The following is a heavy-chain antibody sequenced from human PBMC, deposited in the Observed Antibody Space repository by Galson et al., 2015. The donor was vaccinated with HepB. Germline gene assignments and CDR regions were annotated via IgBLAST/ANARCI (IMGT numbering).Heavy chain of an antibody. Sequence: SVKVSCKASGYTFTSHDINWVRQATGQGLEWMGWMNPNSGNTGYAQKFQGRVTMTRNTSISTAYMELSSLRSEDTAVYYCARSGLGYCSGGSCFYFDYWGQGTLVTVSS. J-gene: IGHJ4*02. CDR1: GYTFTSHD. D-gene: IGHD2-15*01. V-gene: IGHV1-8*01. CDR2: MNPNSGNT. CDR3: ARSGLGYCSGGSCFYFDY.